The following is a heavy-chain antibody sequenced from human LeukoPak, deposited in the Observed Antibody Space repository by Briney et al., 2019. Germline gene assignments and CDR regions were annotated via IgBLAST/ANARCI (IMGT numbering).Heavy chain of an antibody. CDR2: IIPILGIA. CDR1: GGTFSSYA. CDR3: ARDPFELGLLNY. J-gene: IGHJ4*02. V-gene: IGHV1-69*04. Sequence: SVKVSCKASGGTFSSYAISWVRQAPGQGLEWMGRIIPILGIANYAQKFQGRVTITADKSTSTAYMELSGLRSEDTAVYYCARDPFELGLLNYWGQGTLVTVSS. D-gene: IGHD7-27*01.